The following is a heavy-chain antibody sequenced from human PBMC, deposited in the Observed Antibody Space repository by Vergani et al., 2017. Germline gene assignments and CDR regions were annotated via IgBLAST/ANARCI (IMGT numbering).Heavy chain of an antibody. J-gene: IGHJ6*03. CDR2: IYYSGST. CDR3: ARVQAKYYYYYYMDV. Sequence: QVQLQESGPGLVKPSETLSLTCTVSGGSISSYYWSWIRQPPGKGLEWIGYIYYSGSTNYNPALKSRVTISVDTSKYQFSLKLSSVTAAETAVYYCARVQAKYYYYYYMDVWGKGTTVTVSS. D-gene: IGHD1-26*01. V-gene: IGHV4-59*01. CDR1: GGSISSYY.